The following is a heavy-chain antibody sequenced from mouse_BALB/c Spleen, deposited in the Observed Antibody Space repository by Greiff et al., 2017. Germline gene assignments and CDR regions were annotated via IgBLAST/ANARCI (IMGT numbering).Heavy chain of an antibody. V-gene: IGHV5-12-2*01. CDR3: ARQLRDYAMDY. CDR2: ISNGGGST. D-gene: IGHD1-1*01. Sequence: EVMLVESGGGLVQPGGSLKLSCAASGFTFSSYTMSWVRQTPEMRLEWVAYISNGGGSTYYPDTVKGRFTISRDNAKNTLYLQMSSLKSEDTAMYYCARQLRDYAMDYWGQGTSVTVSS. J-gene: IGHJ4*01. CDR1: GFTFSSYT.